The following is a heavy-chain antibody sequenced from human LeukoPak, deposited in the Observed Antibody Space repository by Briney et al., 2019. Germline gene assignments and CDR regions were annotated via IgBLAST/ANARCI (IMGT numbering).Heavy chain of an antibody. CDR3: ARDFLYSIDY. CDR1: TFTFSSYN. Sequence: GGSLRLSCAASTFTFSSYNMNWVRQAPGKGLEWVSSISSSGTYIYYRDSVKGRFTISRDNAENSLYLQMNSLRAEDTAVYYCARDFLYSIDYWGQGTLVTVSS. CDR2: ISSSGTYI. D-gene: IGHD4-11*01. J-gene: IGHJ4*02. V-gene: IGHV3-21*01.